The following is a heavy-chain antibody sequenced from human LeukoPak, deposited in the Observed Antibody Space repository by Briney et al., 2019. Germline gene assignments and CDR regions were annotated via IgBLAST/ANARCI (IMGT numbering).Heavy chain of an antibody. CDR1: RFXVSSNF. CDR3: ASAGYASWFDP. D-gene: IGHD3-16*01. Sequence: GWSLRLSCAASRFXVSSNFISWVRQAPGKGLEWASTIYSDGTTYYADSVKGRFTISRHNSKNTLYLQMNSLRAEDTAVYYCASAGYASWFDPWGQGTLVTVSS. J-gene: IGHJ5*02. CDR2: IYSDGTT. V-gene: IGHV3-53*04.